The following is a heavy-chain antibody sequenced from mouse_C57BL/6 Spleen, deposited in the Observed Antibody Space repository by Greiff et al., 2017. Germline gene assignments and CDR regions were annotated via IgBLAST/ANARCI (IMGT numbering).Heavy chain of an antibody. V-gene: IGHV1-81*01. CDR1: GYTFTSYG. CDR2: IYPRSGNT. CDR3: ARRSGYEGYYAMDY. J-gene: IGHJ4*01. D-gene: IGHD2-10*02. Sequence: VQLQQSGAELARPGASVKLSCKASGYTFTSYGISWVKQRTGQGLEWIGEIYPRSGNTYYNEKFKGKATLTADKYSSTAYMELRSLTSEDSAVYFCARRSGYEGYYAMDYWGQGTSVTVS.